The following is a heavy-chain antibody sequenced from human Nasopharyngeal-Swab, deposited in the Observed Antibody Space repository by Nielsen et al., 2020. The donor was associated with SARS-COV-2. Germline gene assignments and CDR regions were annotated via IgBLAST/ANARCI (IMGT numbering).Heavy chain of an antibody. D-gene: IGHD3-3*01. Sequence: LTLSCTVSAGSISSYYWSWIRQPAGKGLEWIGRIYTSGSTNYNPSLKSRVTMSVDTSKNQFSLKLSSLTAAETAVYYCARDQEYYDFWGGLDYWGQGTLVTVSS. CDR1: AGSISSYY. V-gene: IGHV4-4*07. J-gene: IGHJ4*02. CDR3: ARDQEYYDFWGGLDY. CDR2: IYTSGST.